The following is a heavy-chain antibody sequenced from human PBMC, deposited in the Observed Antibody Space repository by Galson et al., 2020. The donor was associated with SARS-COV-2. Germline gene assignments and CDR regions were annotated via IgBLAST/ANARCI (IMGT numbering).Heavy chain of an antibody. D-gene: IGHD6-19*01. J-gene: IGHJ6*02. V-gene: IGHV3-9*01. Sequence: SLKLSCEASGFTFDDYVLHWVRQTPGKGLEWVSGISWNSRNIDYADSVKGRFTISRDNAKNSLYLQMDSLRADDTALYYCAKDKGITVAGGMDVWGLGTTVTVSS. CDR1: GFTFDDYV. CDR2: ISWNSRNI. CDR3: AKDKGITVAGGMDV.